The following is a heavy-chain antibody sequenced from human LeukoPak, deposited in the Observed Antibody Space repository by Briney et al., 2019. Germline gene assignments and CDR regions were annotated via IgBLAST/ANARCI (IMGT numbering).Heavy chain of an antibody. CDR3: ARQMWFGELPLIDS. CDR1: GGSISSGSNY. CDR2: FYYSGST. J-gene: IGHJ4*02. Sequence: SETLSLTCSVSGGSISSGSNYWGWIRQPPGKRLEWIGSFYYSGSTYSHPTLKSRVTISVDTSKNQFSLKLSSVTVTDTAVYYCARQMWFGELPLIDSWGQGTLVTVSS. V-gene: IGHV4-39*01. D-gene: IGHD3-10*01.